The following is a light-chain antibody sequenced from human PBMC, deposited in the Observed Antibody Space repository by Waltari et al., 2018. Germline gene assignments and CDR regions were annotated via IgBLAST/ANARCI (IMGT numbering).Light chain of an antibody. CDR2: VNSDGSH. Sequence: QRPERGPRYLMKVNSDGSHSKGDDIPDRFSGSSSGAERYLIISSLQSEDEADYYCETGGHGTWVFDRGTKLTVL. J-gene: IGLJ3*02. V-gene: IGLV4-69*01. CDR3: ETGGHGTWV.